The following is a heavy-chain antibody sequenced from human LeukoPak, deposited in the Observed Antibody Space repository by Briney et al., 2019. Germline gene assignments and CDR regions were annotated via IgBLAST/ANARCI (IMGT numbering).Heavy chain of an antibody. V-gene: IGHV3-23*01. CDR1: GFTFSNYA. D-gene: IGHD3-22*01. CDR2: IGGTDGLT. Sequence: PGGSLRLSCVASGFTFSNYAMSWVRQAPGKGPEWVSVIGGTDGLTYYADSVKGRFTISRDNSKNTLYLQMNSLRAEDTAVYYCARDQYYYDSSGQNYWGQGTLVTVSS. CDR3: ARDQYYYDSSGQNY. J-gene: IGHJ4*02.